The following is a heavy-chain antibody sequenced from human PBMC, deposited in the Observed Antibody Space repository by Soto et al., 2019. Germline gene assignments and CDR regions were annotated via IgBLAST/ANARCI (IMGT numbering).Heavy chain of an antibody. CDR1: GYTLTELS. J-gene: IGHJ6*02. V-gene: IGHV1-24*01. CDR3: ATNSNWDYYYGMDV. CDR2: FDPEDGET. Sequence: ASVKVSCKVSGYTLTELSMHWVRQAPGKGLEWMGGFDPEDGETIYAQKFQGRVTMTEDTSTDTAYMELSSLRSEDTAVYYCATNSNWDYYYGMDVWGQGTTVTVSS. D-gene: IGHD4-4*01.